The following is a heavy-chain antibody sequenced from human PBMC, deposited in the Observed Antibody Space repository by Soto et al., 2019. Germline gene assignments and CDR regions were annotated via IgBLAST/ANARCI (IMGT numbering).Heavy chain of an antibody. CDR3: ARGLGDIVVQIYFDF. J-gene: IGHJ4*02. Sequence: PSETLSLTCTVSGGSVSSSSYYWGWVRQPPGKGLEWIGSVYYSGSTYYNPSLESRVTISVDKSKNQFSLKLRSVSAADTAVYYCARGLGDIVVQIYFDFWGQGTQVTVSS. CDR1: GGSVSSSSYY. CDR2: VYYSGST. D-gene: IGHD2-15*01. V-gene: IGHV4-39*01.